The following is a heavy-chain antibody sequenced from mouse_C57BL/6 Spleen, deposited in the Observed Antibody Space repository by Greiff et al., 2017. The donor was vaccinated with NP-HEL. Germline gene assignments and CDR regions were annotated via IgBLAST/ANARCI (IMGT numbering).Heavy chain of an antibody. CDR3: ARSTRGGAPDY. CDR1: GYTFTDYY. J-gene: IGHJ2*01. Sequence: EVQLQQSGPELVKPGASVKISCKASGYTFTDYYMNWVKQSHGKSLEWMGVINPNNGGTSYNHKFTGKATLPIAKASSTAYMELRRLTSEDSAVYYWARSTRGGAPDYWGQGTTLTVSS. V-gene: IGHV1-26*01. CDR2: INPNNGGT.